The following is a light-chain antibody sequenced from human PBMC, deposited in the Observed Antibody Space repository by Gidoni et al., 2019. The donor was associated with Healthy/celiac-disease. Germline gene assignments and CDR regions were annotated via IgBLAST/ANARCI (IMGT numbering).Light chain of an antibody. CDR3: QQYGSSPPVT. J-gene: IGKJ4*01. V-gene: IGKV3-20*01. CDR1: QSVSSSY. Sequence: EIVLTQSPGTLSLSLGERATLSCRASQSVSSSYLAWYQQKPGQAPRLLIYGASSRATGIPDFTLTISRLEPEDFAVYYCQQYGSSPPVTFGGGTKVEIK. CDR2: GAS.